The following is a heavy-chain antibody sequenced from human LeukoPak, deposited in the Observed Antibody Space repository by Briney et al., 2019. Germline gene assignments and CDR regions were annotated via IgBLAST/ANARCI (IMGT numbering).Heavy chain of an antibody. CDR2: IYYSGST. V-gene: IGHV4-39*01. J-gene: IGHJ4*02. CDR1: GGSITTTNF. D-gene: IGHD3-9*01. CDR3: AGYFDWGDY. Sequence: TSGTLSLTCGVSGGSITTTNFWSWVRQPPGKGLEWIGSIYYSGSTYYNPSLKSRVTISVDTSKNQFSLKLSSVTAADTAVYYCAGYFDWGDYWGQGTLVTVSS.